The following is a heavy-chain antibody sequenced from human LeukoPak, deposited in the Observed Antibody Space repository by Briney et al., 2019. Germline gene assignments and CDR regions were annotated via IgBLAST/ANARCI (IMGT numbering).Heavy chain of an antibody. CDR2: IIPIFGTA. J-gene: IGHJ4*02. D-gene: IGHD2-15*01. Sequence: SVKVSCKASGGTFSSYAISWVRHAPGQGLEWMGGIIPIFGTANYAQKFQGRVTITADESTSTAYMELSSLRSEDTAVYYCASGGIVVVVAALDYWGQGTLVTVSS. CDR3: ASGGIVVVVAALDY. V-gene: IGHV1-69*13. CDR1: GGTFSSYA.